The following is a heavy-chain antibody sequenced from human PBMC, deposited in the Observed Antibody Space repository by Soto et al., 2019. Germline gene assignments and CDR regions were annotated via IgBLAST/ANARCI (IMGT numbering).Heavy chain of an antibody. CDR1: GFSLSTSGVG. V-gene: IGHV2-5*02. J-gene: IGHJ6*02. CDR3: AHREQLGNYYYYGMDV. Sequence: QITLKESGPTLVKPTQTLTLTCTFSGFSLSTSGVGVGWIRQPPGKALEWLALIYWDDDKRYSPSLKSRLTITKDTSKTQVVLTMTNIDPVDTATYYCAHREQLGNYYYYGMDVWGQGTTVTVS. CDR2: IYWDDDK. D-gene: IGHD6-6*01.